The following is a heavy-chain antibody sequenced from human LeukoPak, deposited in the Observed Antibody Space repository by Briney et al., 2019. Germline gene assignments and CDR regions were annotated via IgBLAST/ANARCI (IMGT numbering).Heavy chain of an antibody. D-gene: IGHD6-6*01. V-gene: IGHV4-30-4*08. CDR3: ARDGLGI. J-gene: IGHJ3*02. CDR1: GGSISSDDYY. CDR2: IYYSGST. Sequence: SETLSLTCTVSGGSISSDDYYWSWIRQPPGKGLEWIGYIYYSGSTHYNPSLKTRVTISVDTSKNQFSLKLSSVTAADTAVYYCARDGLGIWGQGTMVTVSS.